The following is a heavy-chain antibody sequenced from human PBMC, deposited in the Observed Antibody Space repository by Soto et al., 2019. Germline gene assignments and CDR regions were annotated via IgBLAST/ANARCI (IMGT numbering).Heavy chain of an antibody. J-gene: IGHJ5*02. CDR3: ARDSHDFSSGYNYNWFDP. Sequence: ASVKVSCKASGYTFTSYGISWVRQAPGQGLEWMGWISAYNGNTNYAQKLQGRVTMTTDTSTSTAYMELRSLRSDDTAVYYCARDSHDFSSGYNYNWFDPWGQGTLVTVSS. CDR2: ISAYNGNT. CDR1: GYTFTSYG. V-gene: IGHV1-18*01. D-gene: IGHD3-3*01.